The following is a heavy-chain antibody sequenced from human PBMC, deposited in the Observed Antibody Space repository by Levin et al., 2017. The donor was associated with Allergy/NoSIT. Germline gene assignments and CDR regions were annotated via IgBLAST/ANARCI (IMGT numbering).Heavy chain of an antibody. J-gene: IGHJ3*01. V-gene: IGHV3-23*01. CDR1: GFTFSSYA. CDR3: AKGRGYCSGGNCYYTNDAFDL. D-gene: IGHD2-15*01. CDR2: ISGSGGYT. Sequence: GESLKISCAASGFTFSSYAMSWVRQAPGKGLEWVSAISGSGGYTYYADSVKGRFTISRDNSKNTLYLQMNSLRAEAPAVFYCAKGRGYCSGGNCYYTNDAFDLWSQGTMVTVSS.